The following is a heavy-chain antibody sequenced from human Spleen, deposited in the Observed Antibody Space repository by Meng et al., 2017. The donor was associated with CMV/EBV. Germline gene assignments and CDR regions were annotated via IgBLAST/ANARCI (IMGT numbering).Heavy chain of an antibody. Sequence: GGSLRLSCEASGFTFDDYAMHWVRQVPGKGLEWVSGIKWKSGFIGYADSVKGRFTISRDNGKNSLYLQMNSLRADDTALYYCAKDISWEIAAPQGTAIGGMDVWGQGTTVTVSS. CDR1: GFTFDDYA. D-gene: IGHD2-21*02. V-gene: IGHV3-9*01. CDR3: AKDISWEIAAPQGTAIGGMDV. J-gene: IGHJ6*02. CDR2: IKWKSGFI.